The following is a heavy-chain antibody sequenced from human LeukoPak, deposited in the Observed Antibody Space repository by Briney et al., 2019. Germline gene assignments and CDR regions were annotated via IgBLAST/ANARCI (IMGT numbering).Heavy chain of an antibody. Sequence: GGSLRLSCAASGFPFSSHWMHWVRQAPGKGLVWVSRINTDGSTTSYADSVKGRFTISRDNAKNTVYLQMNSLRADDTAVYYCARVLIAATGGDYWGQGTLVTVFS. CDR2: INTDGSTT. D-gene: IGHD6-13*01. CDR3: ARVLIAATGGDY. CDR1: GFPFSSHW. J-gene: IGHJ4*02. V-gene: IGHV3-74*01.